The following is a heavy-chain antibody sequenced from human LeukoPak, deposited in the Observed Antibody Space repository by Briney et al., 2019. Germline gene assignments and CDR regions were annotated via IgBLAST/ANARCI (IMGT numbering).Heavy chain of an antibody. CDR3: ARGGIQLWTPFDY. J-gene: IGHJ4*02. Sequence: QPGRSLRLSCAASGFTFSSYGLHWVRQAPGKGLEWVAVMSYDGSNKYYADSVKGRFTISRDNSKNTLYLQMNSLSTEDTAVYYCARGGIQLWTPFDYWGQETLVTVSS. CDR2: MSYDGSNK. CDR1: GFTFSSYG. V-gene: IGHV3-30-3*01. D-gene: IGHD5-18*01.